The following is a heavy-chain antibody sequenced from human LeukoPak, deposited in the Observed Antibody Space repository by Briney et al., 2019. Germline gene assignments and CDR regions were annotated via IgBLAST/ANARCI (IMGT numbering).Heavy chain of an antibody. CDR2: IYTSGST. Sequence: SETLSLTCTVSGGSISSYYWSWIRQPPGKGLEWIGYIYTSGSTNYNPSPKSRVTISVDTSKNQFSLKLSSVTAADTAVYYCARTHLEMATIFDYWGQGTLVTVSS. V-gene: IGHV4-4*09. J-gene: IGHJ4*02. D-gene: IGHD5-24*01. CDR1: GGSISSYY. CDR3: ARTHLEMATIFDY.